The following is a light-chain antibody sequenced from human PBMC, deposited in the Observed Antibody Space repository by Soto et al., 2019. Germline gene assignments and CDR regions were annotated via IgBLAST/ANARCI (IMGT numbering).Light chain of an antibody. CDR1: SGHSSYA. CDR3: QTWGTGSGV. CDR2: VNSDGSH. J-gene: IGLJ2*01. Sequence: QLVLTQSPSASASLGASVKLTCTLSSGHSSYAIAWHQQRPEKGPRYLMKVNSDGSHNKGDGIPDRFSGSSSGAERYLTISSLQSEDEADYYCQTWGTGSGVFGGGTKLTVL. V-gene: IGLV4-69*01.